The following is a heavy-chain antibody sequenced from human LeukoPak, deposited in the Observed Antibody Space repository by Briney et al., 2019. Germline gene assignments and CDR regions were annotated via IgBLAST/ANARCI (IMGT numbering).Heavy chain of an antibody. CDR3: ARTDRYHNDY. CDR1: GFAFSAYW. V-gene: IGHV3-74*01. Sequence: GGSLRLSCAASGFAFSAYWMHWVRRAPGRGLVWVSRINNDGSNIIYADSVKGRFTISRDNAKNTLYLQMNSLRAEDTAVYYCARTDRYHNDYWGQGTPVTVSS. CDR2: INNDGSNI. D-gene: IGHD1-14*01. J-gene: IGHJ4*02.